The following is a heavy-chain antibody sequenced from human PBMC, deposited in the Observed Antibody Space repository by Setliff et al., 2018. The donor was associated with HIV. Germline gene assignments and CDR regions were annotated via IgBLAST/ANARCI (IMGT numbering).Heavy chain of an antibody. J-gene: IGHJ4*02. CDR3: ARASNFDWVQYYFDY. CDR2: IIPIFGTA. CDR1: GGTFSSYA. Sequence: SVKVSCKACGGTFSSYAISWVRQAPGQGLEWMGGIIPIFGTANYAQKFQGRVTITADESTSTAYMELSSLRSEDTAVYYCARASNFDWVQYYFDYWGQGTLVTVSS. V-gene: IGHV1-69*13. D-gene: IGHD3-9*01.